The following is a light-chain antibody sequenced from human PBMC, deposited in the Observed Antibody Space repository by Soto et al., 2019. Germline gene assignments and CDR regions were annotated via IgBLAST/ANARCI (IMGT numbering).Light chain of an antibody. V-gene: IGKV3-11*01. Sequence: EIVLTQSPATLSLSPGERATLSCRSSHSVSSSLAWYQKTPGKAPRLLIYDAYDRSTGIPARFSGSRSGSDSSLTVSNSVPEDCPVSYCQPYNNWPLTLGGGTKV. CDR3: QPYNNWPLT. CDR1: HSVSSS. CDR2: DAY. J-gene: IGKJ4*01.